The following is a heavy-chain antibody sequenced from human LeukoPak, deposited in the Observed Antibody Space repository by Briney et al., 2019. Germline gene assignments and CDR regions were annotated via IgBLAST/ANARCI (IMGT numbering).Heavy chain of an antibody. D-gene: IGHD4-17*01. J-gene: IGHJ4*02. V-gene: IGHV3-64*01. CDR2: ITYNGGST. Sequence: GGSLRLSCAASGFTFSSYAMHWLRQAPGKGLEYVASITYNGGSTSYANSMKGRFTISRDNSKNMVYLQMGSLRAEDMAVYYCAREGGYGVANDYWGQGTLVTVTS. CDR3: AREGGYGVANDY. CDR1: GFTFSSYA.